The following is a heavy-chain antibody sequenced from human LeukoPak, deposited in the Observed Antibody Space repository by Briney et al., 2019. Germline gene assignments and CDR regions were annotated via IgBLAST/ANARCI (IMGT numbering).Heavy chain of an antibody. J-gene: IGHJ4*02. CDR2: IGAYNGDT. CDR3: TRDHCRGDNCPSFDY. V-gene: IGHV1-18*04. CDR1: GYTFTSFG. D-gene: IGHD2-15*01. Sequence: ASVKVSCRPSGYTFTSFGISWVRQAPGQGLEWMGWIGAYNGDTNYAQKFQGRVTMTTDTSTSTAYMDLRSLRSDDTAVYYCTRDHCRGDNCPSFDYWGQGTLVTVSS.